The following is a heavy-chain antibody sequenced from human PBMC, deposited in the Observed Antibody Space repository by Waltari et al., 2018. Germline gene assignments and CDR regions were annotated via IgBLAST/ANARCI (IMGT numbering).Heavy chain of an antibody. Sequence: DVQLVETGGGLIQPGGSLRLSCSVSGFTVSNNYMTWARQAPAKGLEWVSVIYSGGNTYYAASVTGRFTISRDNFNNTLFLQMNNLRAEDTAIYYCARIIRDGPSGFYGIAAFDLWGQGTMVTVSS. V-gene: IGHV3-53*02. CDR3: ARIIRDGPSGFYGIAAFDL. CDR2: IYSGGNT. D-gene: IGHD3-22*01. J-gene: IGHJ3*01. CDR1: GFTVSNNY.